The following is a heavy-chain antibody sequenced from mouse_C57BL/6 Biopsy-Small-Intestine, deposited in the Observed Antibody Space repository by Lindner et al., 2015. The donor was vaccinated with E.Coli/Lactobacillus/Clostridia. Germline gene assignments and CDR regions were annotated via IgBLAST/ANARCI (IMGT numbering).Heavy chain of an antibody. J-gene: IGHJ3*01. D-gene: IGHD1-1*02. V-gene: IGHV1-7*01. Sequence: SVKVSCKASGYTFSNYGLCWVRQAPGQGLEWLGWISAHSGDTNYAQNVQGRVAMTKDTSTSTAYMELRSLTSDDTAIYYCARVKSGGGLDYWGQGTLASVS. CDR3: ARVKSGGGLDY. CDR1: GYTFSNYG. CDR2: ISAHSGDT.